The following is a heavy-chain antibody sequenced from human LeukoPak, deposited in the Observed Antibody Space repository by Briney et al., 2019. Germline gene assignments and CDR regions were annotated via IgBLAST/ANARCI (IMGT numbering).Heavy chain of an antibody. V-gene: IGHV4-59*08. J-gene: IGHJ4*02. CDR1: GGSISSYY. Sequence: PSETLSLTCTVSGGSISSYYWSWIRQPPGKGLEWIGYIYYSGSTNYNPSLKSRVTISVDTSKNQFSLKLSSVTAADTAVYYCARPDYTTPGVASFDYWGQGTLVTVSS. D-gene: IGHD2-2*02. CDR3: ARPDYTTPGVASFDY. CDR2: IYYSGST.